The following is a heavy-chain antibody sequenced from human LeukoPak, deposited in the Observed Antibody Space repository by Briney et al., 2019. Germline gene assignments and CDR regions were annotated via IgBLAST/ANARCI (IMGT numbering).Heavy chain of an antibody. CDR1: GGSFSGYY. D-gene: IGHD6-19*01. J-gene: IGHJ4*02. Sequence: SETLSLTCAVYGGSFSGYYWSWIRQPPGKGLEWIGEINHSGSTNYNPSLKSRVTISVDTSKNQFSLKLSSVTAADTAVYYCARDRIAVAGYFDYWGQGTLVTVS. V-gene: IGHV4-34*01. CDR2: INHSGST. CDR3: ARDRIAVAGYFDY.